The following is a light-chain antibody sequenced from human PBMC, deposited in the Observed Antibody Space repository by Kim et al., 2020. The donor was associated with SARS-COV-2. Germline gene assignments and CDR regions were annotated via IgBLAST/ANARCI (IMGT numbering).Light chain of an antibody. J-gene: IGLJ1*01. CDR3: NSRDNSGNHYI. CDR1: SLRNYY. CDR2: GKN. Sequence: SSELTQDPAVSVALGQTIRITCQGDSLRNYYPSWYQQKPGQAPVLVIYGKNNWPSGIPDRFSGSISGTPASLTITGAQAEDEADYYCNSRDNSGNHYIFGTGTKVTVL. V-gene: IGLV3-19*01.